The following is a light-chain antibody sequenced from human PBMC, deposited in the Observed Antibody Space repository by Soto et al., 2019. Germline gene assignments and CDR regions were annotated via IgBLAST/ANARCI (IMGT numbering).Light chain of an antibody. Sequence: IVMTQSPPTLSVSPGEEATLACRASQSLRSNLAWSQQKPGQAPRLLIYGASTRATGIPARFSGSGSGTEFTLTISSLQSEDFAVYYCQQYSYWPRTFGQGTKVDIK. CDR3: QQYSYWPRT. CDR1: QSLRSN. CDR2: GAS. V-gene: IGKV3-15*01. J-gene: IGKJ1*01.